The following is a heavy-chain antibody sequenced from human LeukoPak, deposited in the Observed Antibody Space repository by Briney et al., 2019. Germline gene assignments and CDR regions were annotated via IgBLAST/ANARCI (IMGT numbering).Heavy chain of an antibody. J-gene: IGHJ4*02. Sequence: ASVKVSCKASGYTFTGYAMHWVRQAPGQRLEWMGWINAGNGNTKYSQKFQGRVTITRDTSASTAYMELSSLRSEDTAVYYCARWYSSSWYAPFDYWGQGTLVTVSS. V-gene: IGHV1-3*01. CDR3: ARWYSSSWYAPFDY. CDR1: GYTFTGYA. CDR2: INAGNGNT. D-gene: IGHD6-13*01.